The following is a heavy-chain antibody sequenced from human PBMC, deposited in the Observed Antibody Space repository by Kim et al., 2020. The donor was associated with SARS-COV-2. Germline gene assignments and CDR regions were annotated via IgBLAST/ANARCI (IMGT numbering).Heavy chain of an antibody. CDR1: GGSISSSSYY. Sequence: SETLSLTCTVSGGSISSSSYYWGWIRQPPGKGLEWIGSIYYSGSTYYNPSLKSRVTISVDTSKNQFSLKLSSVTAADTAVYYCANLGVYYDDYWGQGTLVTVSS. CDR3: ANLGVYYDDY. V-gene: IGHV4-39*01. J-gene: IGHJ4*02. CDR2: IYYSGST. D-gene: IGHD3-22*01.